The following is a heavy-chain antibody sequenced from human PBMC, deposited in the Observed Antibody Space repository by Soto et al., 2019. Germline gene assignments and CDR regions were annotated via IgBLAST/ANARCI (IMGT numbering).Heavy chain of an antibody. J-gene: IGHJ4*02. V-gene: IGHV4-31*03. CDR3: ARGRPYSSGHYAFDY. CDR2: IYYSGST. CDR1: GGSISSGGYY. Sequence: SETLSLTCTVSGGSISSGGYYWSWIRQHPGKGLEWIGYIYYSGSTYYNPSLKSRVTISVDTSKNQFSLKLSSVTAADTAVYYCARGRPYSSGHYAFDYWGQGTLVTVSS. D-gene: IGHD6-19*01.